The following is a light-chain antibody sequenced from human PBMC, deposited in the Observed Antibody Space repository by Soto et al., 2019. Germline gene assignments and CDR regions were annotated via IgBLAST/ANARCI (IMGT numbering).Light chain of an antibody. V-gene: IGLV2-14*01. J-gene: IGLJ3*02. Sequence: QSVLTQPASVSGSPGQSITISCTGTSGDVGGYTSVSWYQHHPGRAPKFIIYAVSNRPSGVSHRFSGSKSGNTASLTISELQAADEADYYCSSYTSSSALVSGGGTKVTVL. CDR3: SSYTSSSALV. CDR2: AVS. CDR1: SGDVGGYTS.